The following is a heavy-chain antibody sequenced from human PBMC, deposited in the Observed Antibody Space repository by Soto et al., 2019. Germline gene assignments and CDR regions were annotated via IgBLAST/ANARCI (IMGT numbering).Heavy chain of an antibody. CDR2: IYPGDSDT. Sequence: GVFLKISCKGSGYSFTSYWIGWVRQMPGKGLEWMGIIYPGDSDTRYSPSFQGQVTISADKSISTAYLQWSSLKASDTAMYYCARQYQVDPYYYYGMDVWGQGTTVTVSS. CDR3: ARQYQVDPYYYYGMDV. V-gene: IGHV5-51*01. D-gene: IGHD2-2*01. J-gene: IGHJ6*02. CDR1: GYSFTSYW.